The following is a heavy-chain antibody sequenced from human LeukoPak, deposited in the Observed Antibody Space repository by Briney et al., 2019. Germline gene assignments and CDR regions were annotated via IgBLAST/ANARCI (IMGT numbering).Heavy chain of an antibody. CDR1: GYTFTSYG. Sequence: ASVKVSCKASGYTFTSYGISWVRQAPGQGLEWMGWISAYNGNTNYAQKLQGRVTMTTDTSTSTAYMELRSLRSDDTAVYYCARGMYPYSGSYYDFDYWGQGTLVTVSS. CDR3: ARGMYPYSGSYYDFDY. CDR2: ISAYNGNT. D-gene: IGHD1-26*01. V-gene: IGHV1-18*01. J-gene: IGHJ4*02.